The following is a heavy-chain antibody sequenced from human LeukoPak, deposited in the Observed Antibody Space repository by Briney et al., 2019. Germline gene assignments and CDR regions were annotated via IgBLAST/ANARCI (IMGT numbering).Heavy chain of an antibody. D-gene: IGHD4-17*01. Sequence: ASVKVSCKVSGYTLTELSMHWVRQAPGKGLEWMGGFDPEDGETIYAQKFRGRVTMTEDTSTDTAFMELSSLRSEDTAVYYCAIRHTVYGEEDYWGQGTLVTVSS. CDR3: AIRHTVYGEEDY. CDR2: FDPEDGET. J-gene: IGHJ4*02. CDR1: GYTLTELS. V-gene: IGHV1-24*01.